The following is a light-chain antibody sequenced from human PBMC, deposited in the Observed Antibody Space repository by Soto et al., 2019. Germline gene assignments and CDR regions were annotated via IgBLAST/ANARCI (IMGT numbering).Light chain of an antibody. J-gene: IGLJ1*01. Sequence: QSVLTQPPSASGTPGQRVTISCSGSSSNIGSNTVNWYQQLPGTAPKLLIYSNNKRPSGVPDRFSGSKSGTSASLAISWRQSEDEADYYCAAWDDSLNGHVFGTGTKVTVL. CDR3: AAWDDSLNGHV. CDR2: SNN. V-gene: IGLV1-44*01. CDR1: SSNIGSNT.